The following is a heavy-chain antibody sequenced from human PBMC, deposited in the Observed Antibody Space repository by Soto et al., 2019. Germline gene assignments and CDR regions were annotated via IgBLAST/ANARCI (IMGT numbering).Heavy chain of an antibody. CDR1: GVTFSISV. D-gene: IGHD1-20*01. CDR3: AKPPDYNWNDY. J-gene: IGHJ4*02. V-gene: IGHV3-23*01. Sequence: GGSLRLSCAASGVTFSISVMGLVCQAPGKGLEWISAVSGSGGSTYYADSVKGRFTISRDNSKDTLYLQMNNLRAEDTAVYYCAKPPDYNWNDYWGQGTLVTVSS. CDR2: VSGSGGST.